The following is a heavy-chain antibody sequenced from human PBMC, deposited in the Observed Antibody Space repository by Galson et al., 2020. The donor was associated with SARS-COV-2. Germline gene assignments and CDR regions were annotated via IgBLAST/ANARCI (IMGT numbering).Heavy chain of an antibody. CDR3: AKHGCSGGSCYRADYMYNDMDV. CDR2: IYAGGAAT. D-gene: IGHD2-15*01. J-gene: IGHJ6*02. V-gene: IGHV5-51*01. Sequence: GESLKISCAASGFTFTIYAMGWVRQTPGKGLEWVSDIYAGGAATNYTPSVKGQVTISVDKSYSTAYLQRNSLKAADTAVYYCAKHGCSGGSCYRADYMYNDMDVWGQGTTVTVSS. CDR1: GFTFTIYA.